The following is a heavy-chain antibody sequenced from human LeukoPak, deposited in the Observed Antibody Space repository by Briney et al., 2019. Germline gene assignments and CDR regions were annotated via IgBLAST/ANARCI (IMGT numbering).Heavy chain of an antibody. CDR2: ISWNSGSI. V-gene: IGHV3-9*01. D-gene: IGHD2-2*01. Sequence: GGSLRLSCAASGFTFEDYAMHWVRQAPGKGLEWVSGISWNSGSIGYADSVKGRFTISRDNAKNSLYLQMNSLRAEDTALYYCAKAFYCSSTSCYSDWGQGTLVTVSS. J-gene: IGHJ4*02. CDR1: GFTFEDYA. CDR3: AKAFYCSSTSCYSD.